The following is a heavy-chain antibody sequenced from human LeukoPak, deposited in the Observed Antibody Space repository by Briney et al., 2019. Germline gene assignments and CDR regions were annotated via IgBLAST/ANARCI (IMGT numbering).Heavy chain of an antibody. V-gene: IGHV1-18*01. CDR3: ARDHGFTWLRWGVEYYFDY. CDR1: GYTFTSYG. D-gene: IGHD5-12*01. J-gene: IGHJ4*02. CDR2: ISAYNGNT. Sequence: ASVKVSCKASGYTFTSYGISWVRQAPGQGLEWMGWISAYNGNTNDAQKLQGRVTMTTDTSTSTAYMELRSLRSDDTAVYYCARDHGFTWLRWGVEYYFDYWGQGTLVTVSS.